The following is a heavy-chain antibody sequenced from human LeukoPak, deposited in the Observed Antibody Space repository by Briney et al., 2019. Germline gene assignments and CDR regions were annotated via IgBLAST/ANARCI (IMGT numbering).Heavy chain of an antibody. CDR3: AKSRTTTLDY. CDR2: ISYDGSNK. V-gene: IGHV3-30*18. CDR1: GFTFSSYG. Sequence: GGSLRLSCAASGFTFSSYGMHWVRQAPGKGLEWVAVISYDGSNKYYADSVKGRFTISRDNSKNTLYLQMNILRAEDTAVYYCAKSRTTTLDYWGQGTLVTVSS. D-gene: IGHD1-26*01. J-gene: IGHJ4*02.